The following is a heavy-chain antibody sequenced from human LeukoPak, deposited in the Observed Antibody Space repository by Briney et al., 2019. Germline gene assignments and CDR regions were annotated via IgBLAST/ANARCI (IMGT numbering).Heavy chain of an antibody. CDR3: AKDHSGTWDYFDY. V-gene: IGHV3-23*01. J-gene: IGHJ4*02. CDR1: GLTFSTYA. Sequence: PGGSLRLSCAASGLTFSTYARSWVRRAPGRGLEWVSTISGSGRNTDYADSVKGRFTISRDNSKNTLYLQMNSLRGEDTALYYCAKDHSGTWDYFDYWGQGTLVTVSS. D-gene: IGHD1-26*01. CDR2: ISGSGRNT.